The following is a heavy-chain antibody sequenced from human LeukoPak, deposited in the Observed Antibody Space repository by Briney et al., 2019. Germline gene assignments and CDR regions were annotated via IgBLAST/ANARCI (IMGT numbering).Heavy chain of an antibody. CDR1: GFTFSSYV. Sequence: PGGSLRLSCETAGFTFSSYVMHWVRRTPGKGLVWVSRISHDGFISYADSVKGRFTISRDNAKNTLILQMNSLRAENTAVYYCAKSLYGGDDYWSRGTLVTVSS. CDR2: ISHDGFI. D-gene: IGHD4-23*01. V-gene: IGHV3-74*01. J-gene: IGHJ4*02. CDR3: AKSLYGGDDY.